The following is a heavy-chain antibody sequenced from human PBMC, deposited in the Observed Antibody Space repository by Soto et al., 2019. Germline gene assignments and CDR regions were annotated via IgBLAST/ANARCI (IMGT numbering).Heavy chain of an antibody. D-gene: IGHD6-19*01. V-gene: IGHV4-34*01. CDR1: GGSFSGYY. CDR3: ARGIIAVAGTNWFDP. Sequence: SETLSLTCAVYGGSFSGYYWSWIHQPPGKGLEWIGEINHSGSTNYNPSLKSRVTISVDTSKNQFSLKLSSVTAADTAVYYCARGIIAVAGTNWFDPWGQGTLVTVSS. J-gene: IGHJ5*02. CDR2: INHSGST.